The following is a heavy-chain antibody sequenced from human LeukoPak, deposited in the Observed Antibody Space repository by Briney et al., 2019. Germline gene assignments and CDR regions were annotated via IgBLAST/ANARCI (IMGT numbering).Heavy chain of an antibody. CDR3: ARDALGELSSFDY. J-gene: IGHJ4*02. D-gene: IGHD3-16*02. CDR2: ISSSSSYI. CDR1: GFTFSSYS. V-gene: IGHV3-21*01. Sequence: PGGSLRLSCAASGFTFSSYSMNWVRQVPGKGLEWVSSISSSSSYIYYADSVKGRFTISRDNAKNSLYLQMNSLRAEDTVVYYCARDALGELSSFDYWGQGTLVTVSS.